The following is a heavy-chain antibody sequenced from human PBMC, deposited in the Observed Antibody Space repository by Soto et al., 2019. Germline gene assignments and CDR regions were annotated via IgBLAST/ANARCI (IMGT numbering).Heavy chain of an antibody. CDR3: AKVNVVVVAATFEYEYYFDY. D-gene: IGHD2-15*01. J-gene: IGHJ4*02. Sequence: VVSVRLSGVASGVTVSNNYMSWVGQAPWRGLEWVSAMSNTGSTYYAGSVKGRSTISRDSSTNTLYLEVNSLRADDTAVYYCAKVNVVVVAATFEYEYYFDYWGQGTLVTVSS. V-gene: IGHV3-53*01. CDR2: MSNTGST. CDR1: GVTVSNNY.